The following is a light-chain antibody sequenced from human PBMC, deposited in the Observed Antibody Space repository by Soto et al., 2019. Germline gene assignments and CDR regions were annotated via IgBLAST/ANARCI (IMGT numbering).Light chain of an antibody. CDR2: WAS. CDR1: QSVLLRSSNKNY. CDR3: QQYYTIPRGT. V-gene: IGKV4-1*01. Sequence: DIVMTQSPDSVAVSLGERATINCKSGQSVLLRSSNKNYLAWYQQKPGQPPKLLIYWASTRESGVPDRFSGSGSGTDFTLTISSLQAEDVAVYFCQQYYTIPRGTFGQGTKVEIK. J-gene: IGKJ1*01.